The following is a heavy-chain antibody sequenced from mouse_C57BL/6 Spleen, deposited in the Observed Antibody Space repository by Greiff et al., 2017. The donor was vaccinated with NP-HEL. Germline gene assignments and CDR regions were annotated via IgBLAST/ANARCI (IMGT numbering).Heavy chain of an antibody. CDR1: GFDIKNTY. D-gene: IGHD2-1*01. Sequence: VQLQQSVAELVRPGASVKLSCTASGFDIKNTYMPWVKQRPEQGLEWIRRIDPANDNTKSAPKCQGKATITAATSSNTAYLQLSSPTSEDTTIYYCARGVYGNYCFDYWGQGTTLTVSS. CDR2: IDPANDNT. CDR3: ARGVYGNYCFDY. J-gene: IGHJ2*01. V-gene: IGHV14-3*01.